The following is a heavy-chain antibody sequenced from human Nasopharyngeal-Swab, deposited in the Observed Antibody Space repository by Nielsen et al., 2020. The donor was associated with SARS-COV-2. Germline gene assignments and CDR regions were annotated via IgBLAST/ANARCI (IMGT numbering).Heavy chain of an antibody. CDR2: ISAYNGNT. CDR3: ARDLITFGGVTKLFDY. J-gene: IGHJ4*02. CDR1: GYTFTSYG. V-gene: IGHV1-18*01. Sequence: ASVKVSCKASGYTFTSYGISWMRQAPGQGLEWMGWISAYNGNTNCAQKLQGRVTMTTDTSTSTAYMELRSLRSDDTAVYYCARDLITFGGVTKLFDYWGRGTLVTVSS. D-gene: IGHD3-16*01.